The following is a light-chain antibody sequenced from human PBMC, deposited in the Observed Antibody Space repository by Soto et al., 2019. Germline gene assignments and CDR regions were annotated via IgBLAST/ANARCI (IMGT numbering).Light chain of an antibody. CDR2: EDN. CDR1: SGSIASNY. CDR3: QSYDSSDHVI. Sequence: NFMLTQPHSVSESPGQTVTISCTRSSGSIASNYVQWYQQRPGSSPTTMIYEDNQRPSGVPDRFSGSIDSSSNSASLTISGLKTEDEADYYCQSYDSSDHVIFGGGTKVTVL. J-gene: IGLJ2*01. V-gene: IGLV6-57*01.